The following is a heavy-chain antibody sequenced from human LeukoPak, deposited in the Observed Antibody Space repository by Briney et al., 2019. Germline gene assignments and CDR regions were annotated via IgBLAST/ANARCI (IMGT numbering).Heavy chain of an antibody. CDR1: GFTFSSYA. CDR3: ARSTYYYGSGSLDY. CDR2: ISYDGSNK. J-gene: IGHJ4*02. V-gene: IGHV3-30*04. Sequence: GGSLRLSCAASGFTFSSYAMHWVRQAPGKGLEWVAVISYDGSNKYYADSVKGRFTISRDNSKNTLYLQMNSLRAEDTAVYYCARSTYYYGSGSLDYWGQGTLVTVSS. D-gene: IGHD3-10*01.